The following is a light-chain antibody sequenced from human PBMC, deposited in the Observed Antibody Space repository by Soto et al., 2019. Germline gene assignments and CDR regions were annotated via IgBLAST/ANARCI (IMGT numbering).Light chain of an antibody. J-gene: IGKJ2*01. CDR2: GAS. V-gene: IGKV3-20*01. Sequence: EIVLTQSPGTLSLSPGERATLSCRASQSVSSSYLACYQQKPGQAPRLLIYGASSRATGIPDRFSGSGSGKDFTLTISRLEPEDFAVYYCQQYGSSRGTFGQGTKLEIK. CDR1: QSVSSSY. CDR3: QQYGSSRGT.